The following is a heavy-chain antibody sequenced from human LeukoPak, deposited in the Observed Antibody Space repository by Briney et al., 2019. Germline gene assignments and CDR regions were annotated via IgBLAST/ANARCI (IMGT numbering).Heavy chain of an antibody. CDR3: ARLYGDHGDS. D-gene: IGHD4-17*01. CDR1: GFTLTSYT. V-gene: IGHV3-23*01. J-gene: IGHJ4*02. CDR2: ISRSVDNT. Sequence: GGSLRLSCAASGFTLTSYTISWARQAPGKGLEWVSAISRSVDNTYYADSVEGRFTISRDNSKNTLYLQMNSLRAEDTAVFYCARLYGDHGDSWGQGTLVTVSS.